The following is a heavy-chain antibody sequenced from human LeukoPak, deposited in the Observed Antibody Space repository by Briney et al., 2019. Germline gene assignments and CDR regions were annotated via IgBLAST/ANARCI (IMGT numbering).Heavy chain of an antibody. Sequence: SETLSLTCAVYGVSFSGYYWSWIRQPPGKGLEWIGEINHSGSTNYNPSLKSRVTISVDTSKNQFSLKLSSVTAADTAVYYCARLVVLRYFDWLLPDDAFDIWGQGTMVTVSS. CDR3: ARLVVLRYFDWLLPDDAFDI. CDR2: INHSGST. V-gene: IGHV4-34*01. J-gene: IGHJ3*02. CDR1: GVSFSGYY. D-gene: IGHD3-9*01.